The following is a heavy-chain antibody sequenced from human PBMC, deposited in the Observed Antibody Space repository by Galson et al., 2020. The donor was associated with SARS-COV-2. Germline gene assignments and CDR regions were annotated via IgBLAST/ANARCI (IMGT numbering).Heavy chain of an antibody. CDR3: ARQGVPAAWGWFDH. CDR1: GDSISSTSYF. D-gene: IGHD2-2*01. J-gene: IGHJ5*02. CDR2: ILYIGST. V-gene: IGHV4-39*01. Sequence: SETLSLTCTVSGDSISSTSYFWGWIRQPPGKGLEWIGSILYIGSTYYNPSLKSRVTISLDTSKNQFSLKLTSVTAADTAVYYCARQGVPAAWGWFDHWGQGNLVTVSS.